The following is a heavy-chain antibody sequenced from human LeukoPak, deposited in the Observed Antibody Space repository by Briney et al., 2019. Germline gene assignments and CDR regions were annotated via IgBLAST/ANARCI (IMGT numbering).Heavy chain of an antibody. CDR1: GFTFGDYA. J-gene: IGHJ4*02. CDR2: IRAKTYGGTT. CDR3: ARADYGGNAGGF. D-gene: IGHD4-23*01. Sequence: GGALRLSCTASGFTFGDYAMSWFRQAPEKGLEWVGFIRAKTYGGTTQYAASVKDRFTISRDDSKSIAYLQMNSLKTEDTAVYYCARADYGGNAGGFWGQGTLVTVSS. V-gene: IGHV3-49*03.